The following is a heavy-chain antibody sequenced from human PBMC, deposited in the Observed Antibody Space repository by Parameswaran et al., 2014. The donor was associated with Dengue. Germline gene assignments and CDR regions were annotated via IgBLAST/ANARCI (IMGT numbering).Heavy chain of an antibody. CDR3: ASAIIHADSKYYYYYGMDV. CDR2: ISVYTGNT. Sequence: SWVRQAPGQGLEWMGWISVYTGNTNYAQKFRGRAIMTTETSTSTAYMELRSLRSDDTAIYYCASAIIHADSKYYYYYGMDVWGQGTTVTVSS. J-gene: IGHJ6*02. V-gene: IGHV1-18*01. D-gene: IGHD4-17*01.